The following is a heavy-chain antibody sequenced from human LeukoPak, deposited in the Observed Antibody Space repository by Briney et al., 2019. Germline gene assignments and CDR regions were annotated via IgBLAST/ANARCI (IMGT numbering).Heavy chain of an antibody. D-gene: IGHD3-3*01. J-gene: IGHJ4*02. V-gene: IGHV3-23*01. CDR2: VSGSGAGT. CDR3: AREDFGVVDY. CDR1: GFTFNTYA. Sequence: GGSLRLSCAASGFTFNTYAMSWVRQAPGKGLEWVAAVSGSGAGTYYADSVKGRFTISRDNSKTIMYLQMNSLRAEDTAVYYCAREDFGVVDYWGQGTLVTVSS.